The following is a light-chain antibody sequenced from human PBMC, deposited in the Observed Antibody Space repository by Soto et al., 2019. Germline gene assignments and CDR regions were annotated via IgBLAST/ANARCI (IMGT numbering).Light chain of an antibody. V-gene: IGLV2-8*01. CDR2: EVS. J-gene: IGLJ1*01. CDR1: SSDVGGYNY. CDR3: SSYAGSNDFGV. Sequence: QSVLTQPPSASGSPGQSVTISCTGTSSDVGGYNYVSWYQQHPGKAPKLMIYEVSKRPSGVPDRFSGSKSGNTASLTVSGIQAEDEADYYCSSYAGSNDFGVFGTGTKVTVL.